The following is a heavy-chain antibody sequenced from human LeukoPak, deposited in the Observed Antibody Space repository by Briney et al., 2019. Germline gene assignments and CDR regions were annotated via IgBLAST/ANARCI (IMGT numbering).Heavy chain of an antibody. CDR2: IYYSGST. CDR3: ARDRRWGGYDSSGQFDY. J-gene: IGHJ4*02. CDR1: GGSISSYY. V-gene: IGHV4-59*01. D-gene: IGHD3-22*01. Sequence: PSETLSLTCTVSGGSISSYYWSWIRQPPGKGLEWIGYIYYSGSTNYNPSLKSRVTISVDTSKNQFSLKLSSVTAADTAVYYCARDRRWGGYDSSGQFDYWGQGTLVTVSS.